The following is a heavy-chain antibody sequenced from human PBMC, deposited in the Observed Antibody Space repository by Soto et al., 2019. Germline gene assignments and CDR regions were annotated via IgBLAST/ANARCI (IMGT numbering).Heavy chain of an antibody. V-gene: IGHV4-34*01. CDR3: ARGLANIAARPGDYYYYYMDV. CDR1: GGSFSGYY. J-gene: IGHJ6*03. Sequence: SETLSLTCAVYGGSFSGYYWSWIRQPPGKGLEWIGEINHSGSTNYNPSLKSRVTISVDTSKNQFSLKLSSVTAADTAVYYCARGLANIAARPGDYYYYYMDVWGKGTTVTVSS. D-gene: IGHD6-6*01. CDR2: INHSGST.